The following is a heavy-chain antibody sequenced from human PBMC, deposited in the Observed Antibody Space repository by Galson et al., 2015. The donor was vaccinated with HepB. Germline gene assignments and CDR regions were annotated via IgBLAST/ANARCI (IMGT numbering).Heavy chain of an antibody. D-gene: IGHD3-22*01. V-gene: IGHV2-70*11. CDR2: IDWDDDK. CDR1: GFSLSTSGMC. J-gene: IGHJ3*02. CDR3: ARISSGPGSAFDI. Sequence: PALVKPTQTLTLTCTFSGFSLSTSGMCVSWIRQPPGKALEWLARIDWDDDKYYSTSLKTRLTISKDTSKNQVVLTMTNMDPVDTATYYCARISSGPGSAFDIWGQGTMVTVSS.